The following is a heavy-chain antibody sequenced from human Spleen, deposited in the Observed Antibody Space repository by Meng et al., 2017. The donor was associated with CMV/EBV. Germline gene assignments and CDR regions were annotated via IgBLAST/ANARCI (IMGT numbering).Heavy chain of an antibody. D-gene: IGHD2-15*01. V-gene: IGHV1-2*02. CDR1: GYTFTGYY. CDR3: ARVLYCSGGSCDSSQGY. Sequence: QVQLVRSGAEVKKPGASVKVSCKASGYTFTGYYMHWVRQAPGQGLEWMGWINPNSGGTNYAQKFQGRVTMTRDTSISTAYMELSRLRSDDTAVYYCARVLYCSGGSCDSSQGYWGQGTLVTVSS. CDR2: INPNSGGT. J-gene: IGHJ4*02.